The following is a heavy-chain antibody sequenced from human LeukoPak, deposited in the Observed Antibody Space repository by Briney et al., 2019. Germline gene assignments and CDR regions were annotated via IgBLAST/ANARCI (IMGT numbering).Heavy chain of an antibody. J-gene: IGHJ5*02. V-gene: IGHV1-69*05. CDR3: ARGYVDYGDNWFDP. Sequence: SVKVSCKASGGTFSSYAISWVRQAPGQGLEWMGGIIPIFGTANYAQKFQGRVTITTDESTSTAYMEPSSLRSEDTAVYYCARGYVDYGDNWFDPWGQGTLVTVSS. CDR2: IIPIFGTA. CDR1: GGTFSSYA. D-gene: IGHD4-17*01.